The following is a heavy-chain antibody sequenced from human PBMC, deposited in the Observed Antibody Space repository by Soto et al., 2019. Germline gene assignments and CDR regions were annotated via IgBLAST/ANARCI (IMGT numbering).Heavy chain of an antibody. CDR2: ISSSSSTI. D-gene: IGHD4-17*01. CDR1: GFTFSTYS. CDR3: ARDSAMIYGGVDY. J-gene: IGHJ4*02. Sequence: PGGSLRLSCAASGFTFSTYSMNWVRQAPGKGLEWVSYISSSSSTIFYTDSEKGRFTVSRDNAKNSLYLQINSLRVEDMAVYYCARDSAMIYGGVDYWGQGTLVTVSS. V-gene: IGHV3-48*01.